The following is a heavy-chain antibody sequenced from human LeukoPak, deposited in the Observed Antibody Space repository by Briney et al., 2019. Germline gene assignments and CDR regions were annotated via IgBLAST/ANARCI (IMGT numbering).Heavy chain of an antibody. J-gene: IGHJ5*02. CDR2: IYTSGST. D-gene: IGHD6-19*01. CDR1: GGSISSYY. Sequence: SETLSLTCTVSGGSISSYYWSWIRQPAGKGLEWIGRIYTSGSTNYNPSLKSRVTMSVDTSKNQFSLKLSSVTAADTAVYYCAAGYSSGWYRGWFDPWGQGTLVTVSS. V-gene: IGHV4-4*07. CDR3: AAGYSSGWYRGWFDP.